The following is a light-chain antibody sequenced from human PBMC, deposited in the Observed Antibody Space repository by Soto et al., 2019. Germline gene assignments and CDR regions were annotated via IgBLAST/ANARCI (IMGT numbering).Light chain of an antibody. CDR1: QSVSSN. J-gene: IGKJ5*01. CDR3: QQYNNWPIT. Sequence: EIVMTQSPATLSVSPGERATLSCRASQSVSSNLAWYQQKPGQAPGLLIYGASTRATGIPARFSGSGSGTEFTLTISSLQSEDFAVYYCQQYNNWPITFGQGTPLEIK. CDR2: GAS. V-gene: IGKV3-15*01.